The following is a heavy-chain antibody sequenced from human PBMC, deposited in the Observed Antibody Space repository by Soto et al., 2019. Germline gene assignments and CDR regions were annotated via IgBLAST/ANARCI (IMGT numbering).Heavy chain of an antibody. Sequence: SETLSLTCTVSGGSTSSGGYYWSWIRQHPGKGLEWIGYIYYSGSTYYNPSLKSRVTISVDTSKNQFSLKLSSVTAADTAVYYCARGYDFWSPFDYWGQGTLVTVSS. J-gene: IGHJ4*02. CDR1: GGSTSSGGYY. D-gene: IGHD3-3*01. V-gene: IGHV4-31*03. CDR3: ARGYDFWSPFDY. CDR2: IYYSGST.